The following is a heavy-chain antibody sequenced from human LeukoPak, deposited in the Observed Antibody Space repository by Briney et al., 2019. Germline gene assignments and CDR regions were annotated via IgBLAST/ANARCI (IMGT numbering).Heavy chain of an antibody. CDR3: ARDGGRNNDY. V-gene: IGHV3-20*04. J-gene: IGHJ4*02. CDR1: GFTFDDYG. Sequence: PGGSLRLSCAASGFTFDDYGMSWVRQAPGKGLEWVSGINWNGGSTGYADSVKGRFTISKDNAKNSLYLQMNSLRAEDTAVYYCARDGGRNNDYWGQGILVTVSS. D-gene: IGHD3-3*01. CDR2: INWNGGST.